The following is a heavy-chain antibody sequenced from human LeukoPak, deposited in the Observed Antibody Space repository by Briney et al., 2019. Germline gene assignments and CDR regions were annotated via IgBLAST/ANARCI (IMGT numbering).Heavy chain of an antibody. CDR1: GYTFTSYD. V-gene: IGHV1-8*01. Sequence: ASVKVSCKASGYTFTSYDINWVRQATGQGLEWMGWMNPNSGNTGYAQKFQGRVTITTDESTSTAYMELSSLRSEDTAVYYCAREGGGGYLDYWGQGTLVTVSS. D-gene: IGHD3-16*01. CDR2: MNPNSGNT. CDR3: AREGGGGYLDY. J-gene: IGHJ4*02.